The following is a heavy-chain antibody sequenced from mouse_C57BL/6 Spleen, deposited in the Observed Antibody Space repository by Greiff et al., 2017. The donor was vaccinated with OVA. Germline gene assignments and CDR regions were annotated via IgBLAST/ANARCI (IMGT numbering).Heavy chain of an antibody. CDR2: IYPGDGDT. J-gene: IGHJ2*01. Sequence: QVQLKESGAELVKPGASVKISCKASGYAFSSYWMNWVKQRPGKGLEWIGQIYPGDGDTNYNGKFKGKATLTADKSSSTAYMQLSSLTSEDSAVYFCARYGGTVVPFDYWGQGTTLTVSS. D-gene: IGHD1-1*01. CDR1: GYAFSSYW. V-gene: IGHV1-80*01. CDR3: ARYGGTVVPFDY.